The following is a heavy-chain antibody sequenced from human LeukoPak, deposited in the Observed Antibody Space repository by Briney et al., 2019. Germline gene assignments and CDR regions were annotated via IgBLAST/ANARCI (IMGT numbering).Heavy chain of an antibody. CDR3: ARRGYSSGWYPFDY. V-gene: IGHV4-39*01. CDR1: GGSISSSSYY. D-gene: IGHD6-19*01. Sequence: SETLSLTCTVSGGSISSSSYYWGWVRQPPGKGLEWIGSIYYSGGTYYNPSLKSRVTISVDTSKNQFSLKLSSVTAADTAVYYCARRGYSSGWYPFDYWGQGTLVTVSS. CDR2: IYYSGGT. J-gene: IGHJ4*02.